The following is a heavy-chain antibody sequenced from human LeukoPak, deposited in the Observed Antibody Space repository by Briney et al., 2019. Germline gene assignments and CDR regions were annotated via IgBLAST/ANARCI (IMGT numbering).Heavy chain of an antibody. V-gene: IGHV1-2*02. CDR1: GYTFTGYY. D-gene: IGHD5-12*01. Sequence: ASVKVSCKASGYTFTGYYMHWVRQAPGQGLEWMGWINPNSGGTNYAQKFQGRVTMTRDTSISTAYMELSRLRSDDTAVYYCARGVGYRGYDFFDYWGQGTLVTVSS. CDR3: ARGVGYRGYDFFDY. J-gene: IGHJ4*02. CDR2: INPNSGGT.